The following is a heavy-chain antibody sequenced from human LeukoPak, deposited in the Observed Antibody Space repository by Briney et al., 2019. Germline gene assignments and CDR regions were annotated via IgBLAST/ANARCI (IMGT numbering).Heavy chain of an antibody. CDR3: ARDGTDSSSPIFDY. CDR1: GFTFSSYA. D-gene: IGHD6-19*01. CDR2: ISYDGSNK. Sequence: PGGSLRLSCAASGFTFSSYAMHWVRQAPGKGLEWVAVISYDGSNKYYADSVKGRFTISRDNSKNTLYLQMNSLRAEDTAVYYCARDGTDSSSPIFDYWGQGTLVTVSS. J-gene: IGHJ4*02. V-gene: IGHV3-30*04.